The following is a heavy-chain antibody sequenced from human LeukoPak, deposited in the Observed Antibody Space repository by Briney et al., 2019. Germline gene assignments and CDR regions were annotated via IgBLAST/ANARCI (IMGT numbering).Heavy chain of an antibody. CDR2: IYYTGST. CDR1: GGAITSYY. Sequence: PSETLSLTCTVSGGAITSYYWNWIRQPPGKGLEWIGHIYYTGSTNYNPSLKSRVSISLDTSKNQFSLKLNSMTTADTAVYYCATATLGKVYYYSGLDVWGQGTTVTVSS. D-gene: IGHD7-27*01. V-gene: IGHV4-59*01. CDR3: ATATLGKVYYYSGLDV. J-gene: IGHJ6*02.